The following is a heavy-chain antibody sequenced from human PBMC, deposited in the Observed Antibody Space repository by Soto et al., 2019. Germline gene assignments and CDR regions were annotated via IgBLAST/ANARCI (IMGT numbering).Heavy chain of an antibody. CDR3: ARVGCSGGSCYSYFQH. V-gene: IGHV3-64*01. D-gene: IGHD2-15*01. J-gene: IGHJ1*01. Sequence: GGSLRLSCAASGFTFSSYAMHWVRQAPGKGLEYVSAISSNGGSTYYANSVKGRFTISRDNSKNTLYLQMGSLRAEDMAVYYCARVGCSGGSCYSYFQHWGQGTLVTVSS. CDR1: GFTFSSYA. CDR2: ISSNGGST.